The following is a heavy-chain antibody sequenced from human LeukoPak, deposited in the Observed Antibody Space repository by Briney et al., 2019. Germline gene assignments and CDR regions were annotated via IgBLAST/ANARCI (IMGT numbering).Heavy chain of an antibody. Sequence: PGGSLRLSCTTSGFTFSSYWMSWVRQAPGKGLEWVANINKDGSEKYYVDSMKGRFTISRDNAKSSLHLQMISLRGEDTAVYYCARDSGPLDSWGQGTLVTVSS. CDR1: GFTFSSYW. D-gene: IGHD2-15*01. CDR3: ARDSGPLDS. J-gene: IGHJ4*02. CDR2: INKDGSEK. V-gene: IGHV3-7*01.